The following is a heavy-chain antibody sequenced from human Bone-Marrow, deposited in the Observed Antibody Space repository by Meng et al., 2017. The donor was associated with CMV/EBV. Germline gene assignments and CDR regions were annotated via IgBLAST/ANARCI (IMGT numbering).Heavy chain of an antibody. CDR1: GGSISSSSYY. D-gene: IGHD5-12*01. CDR2: IYYSGST. CDR3: ARGRGYDLYYGMDV. Sequence: SETLSRTCTVSGGSISSSSYYWGWIRQPPGKGLEWIGSIYYSGSTYYNPSLKSRVTISVDTSKNQFSLNLSSATAADTAVYYCARGRGYDLYYGMDVWGQGTTVTVSS. V-gene: IGHV4-39*07. J-gene: IGHJ6*02.